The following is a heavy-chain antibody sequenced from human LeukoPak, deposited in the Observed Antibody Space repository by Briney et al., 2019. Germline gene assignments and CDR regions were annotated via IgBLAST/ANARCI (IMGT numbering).Heavy chain of an antibody. V-gene: IGHV3-48*04. Sequence: HPGGSLRLSCAASGFTFSSYSMNWVRQAPGKGLEWVSYISSSSSTIYYADSVKGRFTISRDNAKNSLYLQMNSLRAEDTAVYYCARVFYGDYGGDAFDIWGQGTMVTVSS. D-gene: IGHD4-17*01. CDR1: GFTFSSYS. CDR2: ISSSSSTI. J-gene: IGHJ3*02. CDR3: ARVFYGDYGGDAFDI.